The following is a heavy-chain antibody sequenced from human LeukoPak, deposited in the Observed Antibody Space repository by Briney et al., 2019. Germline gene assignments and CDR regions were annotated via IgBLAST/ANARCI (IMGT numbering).Heavy chain of an antibody. J-gene: IGHJ6*02. CDR3: ARGRQQLVALSYYYYGMDV. CDR1: GGTFSSYA. Sequence: GSSVKVSCKASGGTFSSYAISWVRQAPGQGLEWMGGIIPIFGTANYAQKFQGRVTITADESTSTAYMELSSLRPEDTAVYYCARGRQQLVALSYYYYGMDVWGQGTTVTVSS. CDR2: IIPIFGTA. V-gene: IGHV1-69*01. D-gene: IGHD6-13*01.